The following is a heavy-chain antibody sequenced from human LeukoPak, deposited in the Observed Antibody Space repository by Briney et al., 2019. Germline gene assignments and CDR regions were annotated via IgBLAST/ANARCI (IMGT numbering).Heavy chain of an antibody. CDR2: LSGSDGRT. J-gene: IGHJ4*02. Sequence: AGGSLRLSCAAYGFTFSNYAMSWVRQAPGKGLEWVSALSGSDGRTFYADSVKGRFTISIDNSKNMLYLQMNSLRAEDTALYYCAKESPCDSRGERKYYFDYWGRGTVVIVSS. V-gene: IGHV3-23*01. D-gene: IGHD3-22*01. CDR1: GFTFSNYA. CDR3: AKESPCDSRGERKYYFDY.